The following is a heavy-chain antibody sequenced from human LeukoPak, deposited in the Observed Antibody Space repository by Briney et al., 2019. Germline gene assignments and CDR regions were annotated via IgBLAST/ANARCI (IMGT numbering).Heavy chain of an antibody. CDR2: IRGSGGST. Sequence: GGSLRLSCAASGFTFSSYAMSWVRQAPGKGLEWVSAIRGSGGSTYYADSVKGRFTISRDNSKNTLYLQMNSLRAEDTAVYYCAKADGYSSSWYYFDYWGQGTLVTVSS. CDR3: AKADGYSSSWYYFDY. D-gene: IGHD6-13*01. J-gene: IGHJ4*02. V-gene: IGHV3-23*01. CDR1: GFTFSSYA.